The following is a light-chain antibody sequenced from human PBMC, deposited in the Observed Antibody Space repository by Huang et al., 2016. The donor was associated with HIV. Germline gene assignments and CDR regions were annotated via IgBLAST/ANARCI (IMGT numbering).Light chain of an antibody. CDR1: QDISNY. CDR3: QQYDNLPRFT. Sequence: DIQMTQSPSSLSASVGDRVTITCQASQDISNYLNWYQQKPGKAPKLLIYDASNLETGVSSMFSGSGSGTDFTFTISSLQPEDIATYYCQQYDNLPRFTFGPGTKVDIK. CDR2: DAS. J-gene: IGKJ3*01. V-gene: IGKV1-33*01.